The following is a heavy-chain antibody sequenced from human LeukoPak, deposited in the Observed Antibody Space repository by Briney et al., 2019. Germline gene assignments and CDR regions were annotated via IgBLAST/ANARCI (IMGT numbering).Heavy chain of an antibody. CDR2: IKQDGSEK. V-gene: IGHV3-7*01. CDR3: ARGGYSSSWYDWFDP. D-gene: IGHD6-13*01. Sequence: GGSLRLSCAASGFAFSSYWMSWVRQAPGKGLEWVANIKQDGSEKYYVDSVKGRFTISRDNAKNSLYLQMNSLRAEDTAVYYCARGGYSSSWYDWFDPWGQGNLVTVSS. CDR1: GFAFSSYW. J-gene: IGHJ5*02.